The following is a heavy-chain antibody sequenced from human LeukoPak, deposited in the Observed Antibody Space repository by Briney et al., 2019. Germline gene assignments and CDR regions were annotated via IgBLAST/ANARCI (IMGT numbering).Heavy chain of an antibody. V-gene: IGHV3-23*01. CDR3: AKDGNWARFED. J-gene: IGHJ3*01. D-gene: IGHD7-27*01. Sequence: GGSLRLSCAASGFIFSHYGMNWVRQAPGKGLEWVSGITSRSTTYYADSVKGRFTISRDNSKNMVWLQINSPTAEDTATYYCAKDGNWARFEDWGQGTMVTVSS. CDR1: GFIFSHYG. CDR2: ITSRSTT.